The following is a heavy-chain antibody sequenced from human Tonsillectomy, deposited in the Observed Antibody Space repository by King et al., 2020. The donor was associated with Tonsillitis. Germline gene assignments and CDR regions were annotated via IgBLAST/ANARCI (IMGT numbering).Heavy chain of an antibody. CDR1: GFTFSSYD. Sequence: VQLVESGGGLVQPGGSLRLSCAASGFTFSSYDMHWVRQATVKGLEWVSSSVNGGDTYYAGSVMGRCTISRENAKNSLYLQMNTLRAGDTAVYYCARVGWGEKDAFDIWGQGTMVTVSS. CDR3: ARVGWGEKDAFDI. J-gene: IGHJ3*02. D-gene: IGHD6-19*01. CDR2: SVNGGDT. V-gene: IGHV3-13*01.